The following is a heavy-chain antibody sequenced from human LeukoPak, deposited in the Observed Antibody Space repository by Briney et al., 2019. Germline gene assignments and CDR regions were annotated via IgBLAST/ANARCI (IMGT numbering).Heavy chain of an antibody. CDR2: ISGSGGST. V-gene: IGHV3-23*01. Sequence: GGSLRLSCAASGFSFSSYAMSWVRQAPGKGLEWVSAISGSGGSTLYADSVKGRFAISRDNSKNTLYLHMNSLRAEDTAVYYCAKATGYSYGYYYFDYWGQGTLVTVSS. D-gene: IGHD5-18*01. J-gene: IGHJ4*02. CDR1: GFSFSSYA. CDR3: AKATGYSYGYYYFDY.